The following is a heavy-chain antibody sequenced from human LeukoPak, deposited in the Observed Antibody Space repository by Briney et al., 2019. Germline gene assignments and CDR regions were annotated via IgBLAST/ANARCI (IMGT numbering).Heavy chain of an antibody. Sequence: GSLRLSCAASGFTFSSYSMNWVRQAPGKGLEWVSSISSSSSYIYYADSVKGRFTISRDNAKNSLYLQMNSLRAEDTAVYYCARVGILNWFDPWGQGTLVTVSS. CDR3: ARVGILNWFDP. CDR1: GFTFSSYS. V-gene: IGHV3-21*01. J-gene: IGHJ5*02. CDR2: ISSSSSYI.